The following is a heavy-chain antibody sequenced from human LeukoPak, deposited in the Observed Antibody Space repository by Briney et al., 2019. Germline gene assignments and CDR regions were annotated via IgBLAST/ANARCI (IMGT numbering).Heavy chain of an antibody. D-gene: IGHD5-12*01. Sequence: SVKVSCRASGGSFSDYSISWVRQAPGQGLEWMGRIIAILDTAHYAQKFQGRFTITADKSTTTVYMELSSLRSDDTAVYYCVRSGYDYDWFDPWGQGTLVTVSS. J-gene: IGHJ5*02. CDR3: VRSGYDYDWFDP. V-gene: IGHV1-69*08. CDR2: IIAILDTA. CDR1: GGSFSDYS.